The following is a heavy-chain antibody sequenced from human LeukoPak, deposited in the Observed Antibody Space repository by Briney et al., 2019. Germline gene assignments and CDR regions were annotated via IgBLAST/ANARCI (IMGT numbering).Heavy chain of an antibody. V-gene: IGHV4-34*01. J-gene: IGHJ4*02. Sequence: SETLSLTCAVYGGSFSGYYWGCIRQPPGKGLEWIGEINHSGSTNYNPSLKSRVTISVDTSKNQLSLKLSSVTAADTAVYYCARSDIVVVVADTLRYDSSGYFDYWGLGTLVTVSS. CDR3: ARSDIVVVVADTLRYDSSGYFDY. D-gene: IGHD2-15*01. CDR2: INHSGST. CDR1: GGSFSGYY.